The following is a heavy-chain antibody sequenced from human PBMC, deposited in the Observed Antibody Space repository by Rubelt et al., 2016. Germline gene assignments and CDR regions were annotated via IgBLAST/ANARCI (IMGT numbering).Heavy chain of an antibody. D-gene: IGHD5-18*01. CDR1: GGSISYNNFY. J-gene: IGHJ4*02. CDR3: ATDLGRGYIYGPLDS. CDR2: VYYSGRT. V-gene: IGHV4-39*07. Sequence: QLHLQESGPGLVKPSETLSLTCTVSGGSISYNNFYWGWIRQPPGKGPEWIGSVYYSGRTSYSPSLKSRVTISVDTSKNQFSRGLTSGTAADTAVYYCATDLGRGYIYGPLDSWGQGTLVTVSS.